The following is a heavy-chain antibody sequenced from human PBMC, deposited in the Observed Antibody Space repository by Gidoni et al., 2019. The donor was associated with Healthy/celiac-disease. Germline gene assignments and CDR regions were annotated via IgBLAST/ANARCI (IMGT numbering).Heavy chain of an antibody. CDR2: ISGSGGST. D-gene: IGHD2-8*01. V-gene: IGHV3-23*04. CDR1: GFTLSSYA. CDR3: AKDGCTNGVCYNLPGRGWFDP. J-gene: IGHJ5*02. Sequence: EVQLVESGGGLVQPGGSLRLSCAASGFTLSSYAMLWFRQAPGKGLEWVSAISGSGGSTYYADSVKGRFTISRDNSKNTLYLQMNSLRAEDTAVYYCAKDGCTNGVCYNLPGRGWFDPWGQGTLVTVSS.